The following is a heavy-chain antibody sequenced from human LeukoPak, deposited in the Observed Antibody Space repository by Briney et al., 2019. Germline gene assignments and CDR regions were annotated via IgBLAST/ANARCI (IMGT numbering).Heavy chain of an antibody. CDR3: ARDRTTVTIFDY. Sequence: ASVKVSCKASGYTFRNYYIHWVRQAPGQGLEWLACINPNSGVTNYAQNLQGRATMTTDTSTNTVYMELNRLRSDDTAVYFCARDRTTVTIFDYWGQGTLVTVSS. J-gene: IGHJ4*02. D-gene: IGHD4-17*01. CDR1: GYTFRNYY. V-gene: IGHV1-2*02. CDR2: INPNSGVT.